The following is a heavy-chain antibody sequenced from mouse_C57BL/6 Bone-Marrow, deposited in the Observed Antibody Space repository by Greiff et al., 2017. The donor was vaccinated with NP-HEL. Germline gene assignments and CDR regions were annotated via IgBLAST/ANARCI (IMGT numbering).Heavy chain of an antibody. V-gene: IGHV3-6*01. J-gene: IGHJ2*01. CDR3: AREPYYFDY. CDR1: GYSITSGYY. CDR2: ISYDGSN. Sequence: VQLKQSGPGLVKPSQSLSLTCSVTGYSITSGYYWNWIRQFPGNKLEWMGYISYDGSNNYNPSLKNRISITRDTSKNQFFLKLNSVTTEDTATYYCAREPYYFDYWGQGTTLTVSS.